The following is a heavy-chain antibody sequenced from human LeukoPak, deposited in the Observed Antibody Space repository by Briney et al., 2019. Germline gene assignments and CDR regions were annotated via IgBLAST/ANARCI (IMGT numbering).Heavy chain of an antibody. J-gene: IGHJ4*02. CDR2: ISWNSGSI. CDR1: GFTFDDYA. D-gene: IGHD4-17*01. V-gene: IGHV3-9*01. CDR3: ARGLNDYGSRWGDYFDY. Sequence: GGSLRLSCAASGFTFDDYAMHWVRQAPGKGLEWVSGISWNSGSIGYADSVKGRFTISRDNAKNSLYLQMNSLRAEDTALYHCARGLNDYGSRWGDYFDYWGQGTLVTVSS.